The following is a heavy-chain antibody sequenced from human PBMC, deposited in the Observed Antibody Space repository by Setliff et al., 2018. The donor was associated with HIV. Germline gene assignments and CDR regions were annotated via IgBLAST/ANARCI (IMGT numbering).Heavy chain of an antibody. V-gene: IGHV3-23*01. CDR1: GFTFSNHV. D-gene: IGHD2-15*01. CDR2: ISTSGGAA. CDR3: GEESGSAAFDY. Sequence: GSLRLSCAASGFTFSNHVMNWVRQAPGKGLEWVSAISTSGGAADYADSVKGRFSISRDNSKNTLYLQMNSLRGEDTAVYYCGEESGSAAFDYWGQGTLVTVSS. J-gene: IGHJ4*02.